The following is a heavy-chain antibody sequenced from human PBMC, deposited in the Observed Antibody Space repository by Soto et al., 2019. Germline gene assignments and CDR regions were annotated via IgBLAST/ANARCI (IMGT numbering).Heavy chain of an antibody. CDR3: ARFNRNGYPPQIWLAS. CDR1: GYSFSSYD. D-gene: IGHD5-18*01. V-gene: IGHV1-8*01. CDR2: MNPNSGNT. J-gene: IGHJ5*01. Sequence: VASVKVSCKASGYSFSSYDINWVRQATGQGLEWMGWMNPNSGNTGYAQKFQGRVTMTRNTSITTAYMELSSLRSEDTAVYYCARFNRNGYPPQIWLASCGQGSLVPVSS.